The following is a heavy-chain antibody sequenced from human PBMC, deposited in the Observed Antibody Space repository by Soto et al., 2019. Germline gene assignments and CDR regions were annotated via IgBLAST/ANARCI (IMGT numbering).Heavy chain of an antibody. CDR2: TYYRSKWYN. V-gene: IGHV6-1*01. CDR3: AREGFYGEPYFDY. D-gene: IGHD4-17*01. Sequence: SQTLSHTCAISGDSVPSNSAAWNGIMQSQSKGLEWLGRTYYRSKWYNDYAVSVKSRITINPDTSKNQFSLQLNSVTPEDTAVYYCAREGFYGEPYFDYWGQGTLVTVSS. J-gene: IGHJ4*02. CDR1: GDSVPSNSAA.